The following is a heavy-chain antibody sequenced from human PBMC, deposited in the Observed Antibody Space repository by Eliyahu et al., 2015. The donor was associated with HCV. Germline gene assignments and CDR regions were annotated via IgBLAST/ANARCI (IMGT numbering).Heavy chain of an antibody. CDR3: TRHHEPFPLGGMDV. Sequence: EVQLVESGGGLVQPGGSLKLSCAASGFTFSGSAMHWVRQASGKGLEWVGRIRSKANSYATAYAASVKGRFTISRDDSKNTAYLQMNSLKTEDTAVYYCTRHHEPFPLGGMDVWGQGTTVTVSS. CDR2: IRSKANSYAT. V-gene: IGHV3-73*02. J-gene: IGHJ6*02. D-gene: IGHD1-14*01. CDR1: GFTFSGSA.